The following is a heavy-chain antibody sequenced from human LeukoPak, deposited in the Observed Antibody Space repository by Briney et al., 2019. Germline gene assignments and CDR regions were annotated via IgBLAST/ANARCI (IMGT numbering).Heavy chain of an antibody. D-gene: IGHD6-13*01. CDR3: ASIAALYYYMDV. J-gene: IGHJ6*03. Sequence: GGSLRLSCAASGFTFSSYWMHWVRQAPGKGLVWVSRINSDGSSTSYADSVKGRFTISRDNAKNTLYLQMNSLRAEDTAVYYCASIAALYYYMDVWGKGTTVTVSS. CDR1: GFTFSSYW. CDR2: INSDGSST. V-gene: IGHV3-74*01.